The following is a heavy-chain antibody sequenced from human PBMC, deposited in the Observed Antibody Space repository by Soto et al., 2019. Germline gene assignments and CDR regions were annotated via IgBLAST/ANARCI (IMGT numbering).Heavy chain of an antibody. CDR1: GFTFSSYA. D-gene: IGHD6-6*01. J-gene: IGHJ4*02. Sequence: EVQLLESGGGLVQPGESLRLSCAASGFTFSSYAMSWVRQAPGKGLEWVSVIIGSDDSTYYADSVKGRFTISRDNSKNPLYLQMNSVRAEDTAVYYCAKRSSSSTFDYWGQGTLVTVSS. V-gene: IGHV3-23*01. CDR2: IIGSDDST. CDR3: AKRSSSSTFDY.